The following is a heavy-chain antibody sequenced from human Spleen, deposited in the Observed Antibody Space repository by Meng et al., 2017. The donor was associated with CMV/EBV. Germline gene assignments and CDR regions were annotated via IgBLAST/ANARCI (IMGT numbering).Heavy chain of an antibody. CDR1: GFTVSSNY. Sequence: LSLTCAASGFTVSSNYMSWVRQAPGKGLEWVSVIYSGGSTYYADSVKGRFTISRDNSNNTLYLQMNSLRAEDTAVYYCASTFWSGSGYWGQGTLVTVSS. CDR3: ASTFWSGSGY. V-gene: IGHV3-53*01. J-gene: IGHJ4*02. CDR2: IYSGGST. D-gene: IGHD3-3*01.